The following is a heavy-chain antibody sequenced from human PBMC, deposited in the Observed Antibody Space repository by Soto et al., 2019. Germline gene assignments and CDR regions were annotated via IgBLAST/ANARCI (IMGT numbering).Heavy chain of an antibody. CDR2: ISYDGVNN. V-gene: IGHV3-30*18. CDR1: GFTFNNYG. CDR3: AKALQWLRSGNFDY. J-gene: IGHJ4*02. Sequence: QVQLVESGGGVVQPEKSLRLSCAASGFTFNNYGMHWVRQAPGKGLEWVATISYDGVNNYYADSVKGRFTISRDNSKNTLYLQMNSLRAEDTAIYYCAKALQWLRSGNFDYWGQRTLVSVSS. D-gene: IGHD5-12*01.